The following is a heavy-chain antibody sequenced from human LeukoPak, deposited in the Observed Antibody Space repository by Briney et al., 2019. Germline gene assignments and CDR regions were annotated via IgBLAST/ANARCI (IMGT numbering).Heavy chain of an antibody. J-gene: IGHJ6*04. Sequence: GGSLRLSCAASGFTFSSYGMNWVRQAPGKGLEWVSYISSSGSTIYYADSVKGRFTISRDNAKNSLYLQMNSLRAEDTAVYYCASFSNYYGMDVWGKGTTVTVSS. CDR3: ASFSNYYGMDV. CDR2: ISSSGSTI. CDR1: GFTFSSYG. V-gene: IGHV3-48*03.